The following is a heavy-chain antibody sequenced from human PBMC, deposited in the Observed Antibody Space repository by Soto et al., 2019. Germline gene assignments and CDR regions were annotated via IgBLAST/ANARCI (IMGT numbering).Heavy chain of an antibody. CDR1: GYTFTTYY. CDR2: INPNAGGT. V-gene: IGHV1-46*01. D-gene: IGHD4-17*01. J-gene: IGHJ5*02. Sequence: QVQLVQSGAEVRKPGASVTVSCKASGYTFTTYYLHWVRQAPGQGLEWMGIINPNAGGTRYAQKFQGRVTMTRDTSTSTVYMELSSLRSEDTAMYYCARDWRLDYGDPNWFDPWGQGTLVTVSS. CDR3: ARDWRLDYGDPNWFDP.